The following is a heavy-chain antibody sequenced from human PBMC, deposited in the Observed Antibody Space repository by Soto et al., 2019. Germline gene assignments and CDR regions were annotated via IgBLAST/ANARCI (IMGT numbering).Heavy chain of an antibody. CDR3: ASDPPPPDS. Sequence: QVQLVQSGAEVKKPGASVKVSCKASGYTFASYAISWMRQTTGQGLEWMGWISAYNGNTNYAQKLQGRVTMTTDTSTSTAYMELSSLRSDDTAVYYCASDPPPPDSWGQGTLVTVSS. V-gene: IGHV1-18*01. CDR1: GYTFASYA. CDR2: ISAYNGNT. J-gene: IGHJ4*02.